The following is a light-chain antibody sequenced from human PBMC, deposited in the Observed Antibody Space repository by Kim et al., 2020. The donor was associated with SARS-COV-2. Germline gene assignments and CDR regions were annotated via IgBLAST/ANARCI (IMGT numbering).Light chain of an antibody. CDR2: GAS. V-gene: IGKV3-20*01. CDR1: QSVTSNY. J-gene: IGKJ3*01. Sequence: PPGERATLSARARQSVTSNYLAWYQQKPGQAPRLLIYGASSRATGIPDRFSGSGSGTDFTLTISRLEPEDFAVYYCQQYVSSPFTFGPGTKVDIK. CDR3: QQYVSSPFT.